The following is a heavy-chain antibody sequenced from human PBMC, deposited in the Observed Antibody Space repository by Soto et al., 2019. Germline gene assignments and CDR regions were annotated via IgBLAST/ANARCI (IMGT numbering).Heavy chain of an antibody. CDR3: ARDDAGYYYYMDV. J-gene: IGHJ6*03. CDR1: GFTFSSYS. Sequence: GGSLRLSCAASGFTFSSYSMNWVRQAPGKGLEWVSYISSSSSTIYYADSVKGRFTISRDNAKNSLYLQMNSLRAEDTVVYYCARDDAGYYYYMDVWGKGTTVTVSS. CDR2: ISSSSSTI. V-gene: IGHV3-48*01.